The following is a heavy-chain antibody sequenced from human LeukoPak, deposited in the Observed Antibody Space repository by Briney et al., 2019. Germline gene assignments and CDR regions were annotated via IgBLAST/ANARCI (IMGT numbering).Heavy chain of an antibody. V-gene: IGHV3-7*01. CDR2: IKQDGSEK. D-gene: IGHD3-22*01. Sequence: GGSLRLSCAASGFTFSSYWMSWVRQAPGKGLEWVANIKQDGSEKYYVDSVKGRFTISRDNAKNSLYLQMNSLRAEDTAVYYCARDRQYYYDSSGPAGYYYMDVWGKGTTVTVSS. CDR1: GFTFSSYW. J-gene: IGHJ6*03. CDR3: ARDRQYYYDSSGPAGYYYMDV.